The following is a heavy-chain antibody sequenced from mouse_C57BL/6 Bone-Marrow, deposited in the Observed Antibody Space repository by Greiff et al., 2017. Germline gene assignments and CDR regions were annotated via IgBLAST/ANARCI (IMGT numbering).Heavy chain of an antibody. CDR1: GFTFSDYG. CDR2: ISSGSSTI. V-gene: IGHV5-17*01. Sequence: EVKVVESGGGLVKPGGSLKLSCAASGFTFSDYGMHWVRQAPEKGLEWVAYISSGSSTIYYADTVKGRFTISRDKAKNTLFLQMTSLRSEDTAMYYCARRWLLPYARDYWGQGTSVTVSS. D-gene: IGHD2-3*01. J-gene: IGHJ4*01. CDR3: ARRWLLPYARDY.